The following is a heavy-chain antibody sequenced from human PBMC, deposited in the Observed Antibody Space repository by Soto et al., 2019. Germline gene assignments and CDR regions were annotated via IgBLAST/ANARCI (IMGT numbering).Heavy chain of an antibody. CDR2: IRSKTNSFAT. Sequence: PGGSLRLSCAASGFTFSGSAIHWVRQASGKGLEWVGRIRSKTNSFATAYAASVNGRFTISRDDSKNTAYLQMNSLKTEDTAVYYCSRPVVGSTGVYWGKGTMVNVS. V-gene: IGHV3-73*01. D-gene: IGHD1-26*01. CDR3: SRPVVGSTGVY. J-gene: IGHJ4*02. CDR1: GFTFSGSA.